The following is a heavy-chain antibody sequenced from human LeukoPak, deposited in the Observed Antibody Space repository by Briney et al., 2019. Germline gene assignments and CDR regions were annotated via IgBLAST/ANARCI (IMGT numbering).Heavy chain of an antibody. CDR2: ISGSGGST. Sequence: PGGSLRLSCAVSGFTFSSYAMSWVRQAPGKGLEWVSAISGSGGSTFYADSVKGRFTISRDNPKNTLYLQMNSLRAEDTAVYYCAKGSGGTRPHAFDIWGQGTMVTVSS. CDR3: AKGSGGTRPHAFDI. J-gene: IGHJ3*02. D-gene: IGHD2-15*01. CDR1: GFTFSSYA. V-gene: IGHV3-23*01.